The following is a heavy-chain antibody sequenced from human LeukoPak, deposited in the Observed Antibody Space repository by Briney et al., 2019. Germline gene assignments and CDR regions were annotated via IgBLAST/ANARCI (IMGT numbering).Heavy chain of an antibody. D-gene: IGHD3-10*01. CDR3: ARLDSYYAGDY. J-gene: IGHJ4*02. V-gene: IGHV4-39*01. CDR1: GGSIDMTNY. Sequence: SETLSLTCGVSGGSIDMTNYWSWVRQAPGKGLEWIGNIYYSGSTYYNPSLKSRLTISVDTSKNQFSLKLSSVTAADTAVYYCARLDSYYAGDYWGQGTLVTVSS. CDR2: IYYSGST.